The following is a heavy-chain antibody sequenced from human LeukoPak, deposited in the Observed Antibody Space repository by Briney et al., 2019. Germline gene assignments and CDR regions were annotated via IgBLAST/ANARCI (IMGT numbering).Heavy chain of an antibody. J-gene: IGHJ6*02. CDR3: ARMAVVVAATGHYYGVDV. CDR1: GYTFTSYY. D-gene: IGHD2-15*01. V-gene: IGHV1-46*01. Sequence: ASVKVSCKASGYTFTSYYMHWVRQAPGQGLEWMGIINPSGGSTSYAQKFQGRVTMTRDTSTSTVYMELSSLRSEDTAVYYCARMAVVVAATGHYYGVDVWGQGTTVTVSS. CDR2: INPSGGST.